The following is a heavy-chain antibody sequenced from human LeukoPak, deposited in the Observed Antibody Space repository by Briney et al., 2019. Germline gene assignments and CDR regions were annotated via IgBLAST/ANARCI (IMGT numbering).Heavy chain of an antibody. Sequence: GGSLRLSCAASGFTFSSYDMNWVRQAPGKGLEWVGRIKSKTDGGTTDYAAPVKGRFTISRDDSKNTLYLQMNSLKTEDTAVYYCTTDHSAYYYDSSGYYGLFDYWGQGTLVTVSS. CDR2: IKSKTDGGTT. V-gene: IGHV3-15*01. J-gene: IGHJ4*02. CDR1: GFTFSSYD. D-gene: IGHD3-22*01. CDR3: TTDHSAYYYDSSGYYGLFDY.